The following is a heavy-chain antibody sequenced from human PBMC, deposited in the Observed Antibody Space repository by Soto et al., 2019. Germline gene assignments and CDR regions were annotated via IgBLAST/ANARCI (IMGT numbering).Heavy chain of an antibody. Sequence: EVQLVESGGGLVQPGGSLRLSCAASGFTFSSYWMHWVRQAPGKGLVWVSRINSDGSSTSYADSVKGRFTISRDNAKNTLYLQRNSRRAEDTAVYYLVRTSLVVAAAPREDSWGKGTRVTVSS. V-gene: IGHV3-74*01. CDR1: GFTFSSYW. CDR3: VRTSLVVAAAPREDS. J-gene: IGHJ4*02. D-gene: IGHD2-15*01. CDR2: INSDGSST.